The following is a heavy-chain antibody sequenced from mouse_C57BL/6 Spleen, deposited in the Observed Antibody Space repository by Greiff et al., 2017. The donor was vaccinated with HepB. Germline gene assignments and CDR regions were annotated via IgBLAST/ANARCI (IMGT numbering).Heavy chain of an antibody. J-gene: IGHJ4*01. CDR3: ASLRDGYYLYAMDY. V-gene: IGHV1-72*01. CDR2: IDPNSGGT. D-gene: IGHD2-3*01. CDR1: GYTFTSYW. Sequence: QVQLQQSGAELVKPGASVKLSCKASGYTFTSYWMHWVKQRPGRGLEWIGRIDPNSGGTKYNEKFKSKATLTVDKPSSTAYMQLSSLTSEDSAVYYCASLRDGYYLYAMDYWGQGTSVTVSS.